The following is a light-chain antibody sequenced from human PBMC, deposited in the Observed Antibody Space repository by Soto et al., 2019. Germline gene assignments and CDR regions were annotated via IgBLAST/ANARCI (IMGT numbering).Light chain of an antibody. Sequence: VLTQPPSASGSPGQSVTISCTGTSSDVGAYNYVSWYQQLPGKAPKLIIYEVSKRPSGVPDCFSGSKSGNTASLTVSGLQAEDEADYYCTSYAGTYSFFYVFGTGTKVTVL. CDR1: SSDVGAYNY. J-gene: IGLJ1*01. CDR3: TSYAGTYSFFYV. CDR2: EVS. V-gene: IGLV2-8*01.